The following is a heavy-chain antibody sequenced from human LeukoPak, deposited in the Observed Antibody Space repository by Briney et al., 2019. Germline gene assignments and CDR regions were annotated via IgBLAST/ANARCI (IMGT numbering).Heavy chain of an antibody. V-gene: IGHV3-23*01. Sequence: GGSLRPSCAASGFTFSGYAMSWVRLAPGKGLEWVSTISDSSGSTHYADSVKGRFTISRDNSKNTLYLQMHSLRAEDSAVYYCANWGGTYWGQGTLVTVSS. J-gene: IGHJ4*02. CDR2: ISDSSGST. D-gene: IGHD7-27*01. CDR1: GFTFSGYA. CDR3: ANWGGTY.